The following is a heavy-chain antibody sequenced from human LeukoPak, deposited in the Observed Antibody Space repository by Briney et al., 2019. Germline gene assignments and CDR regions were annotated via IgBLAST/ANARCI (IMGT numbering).Heavy chain of an antibody. V-gene: IGHV4-39*01. CDR1: GGSISSTSYY. CDR3: ARFFSGSFYY. J-gene: IGHJ4*02. Sequence: SETLSLTCTVSGGSISSTSYYWGWIRQPPGKGLEWVGSIYYSGSTYYNPSLKSRVTISEDTSKNQFSLNLSSVTAADTAVYYCARFFSGSFYYWGQGTLVTVSS. D-gene: IGHD1-26*01. CDR2: IYYSGST.